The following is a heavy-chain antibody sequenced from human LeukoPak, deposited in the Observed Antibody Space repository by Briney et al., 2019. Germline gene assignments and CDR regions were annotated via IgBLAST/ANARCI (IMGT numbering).Heavy chain of an antibody. V-gene: IGHV1-3*01. CDR2: INAGNGNT. J-gene: IGHJ4*02. D-gene: IGHD6-13*01. CDR3: ARDPIGSRWPYYFDF. CDR1: GYTFTTYA. Sequence: ASVTVSCTASGYTFTTYAMHWVRQAPGQRLEWMGWINAGNGNTKYSQKLQARVTITRDTSASTAYMELSSLRSEDTAVYYCARDPIGSRWPYYFDFWGQGTLVTVSS.